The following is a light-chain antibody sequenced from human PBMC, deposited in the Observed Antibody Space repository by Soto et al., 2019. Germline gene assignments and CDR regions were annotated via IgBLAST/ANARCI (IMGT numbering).Light chain of an antibody. V-gene: IGKV3-15*01. CDR2: DAF. CDR3: QQYNNWPPLT. Sequence: VVMTQSPATLSVSPGGRATLSCRASQSVGSKLAWYQQKPGQAPRLLIFDAFTRATGIPARFSGSGSGTEFTLFISSLQSEDFAVYYCQQYNNWPPLTFGGGTKVDIK. J-gene: IGKJ4*01. CDR1: QSVGSK.